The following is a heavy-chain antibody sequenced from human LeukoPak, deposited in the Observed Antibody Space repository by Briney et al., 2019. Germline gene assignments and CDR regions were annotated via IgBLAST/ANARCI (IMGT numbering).Heavy chain of an antibody. D-gene: IGHD2-8*01. J-gene: IGHJ5*02. CDR3: AREVYAGNWFDP. CDR1: GFTFSTYA. V-gene: IGHV3-64*01. CDR2: ISCNGDST. Sequence: GGSLRLSCAASGFTFSTYAMHWVRQAPGKGLEYVAAISCNGDSTYYANSVKGRFTISRDNSKNTLYLQMGSLRPEDMAVYYCAREVYAGNWFDPWGQGTLVSV.